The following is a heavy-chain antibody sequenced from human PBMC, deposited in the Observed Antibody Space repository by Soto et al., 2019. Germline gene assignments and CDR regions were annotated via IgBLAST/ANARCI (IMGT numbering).Heavy chain of an antibody. J-gene: IGHJ4*02. CDR1: GFTFSSYG. CDR2: ISYDGSNK. Sequence: QVQLVESGGGVVQPGRSLRLSCAASGFTFSSYGMHWVCQAPGKGLEWVAVISYDGSNKYYADSVKGRFTISRDNSKNTLYLQMNSLRAEDTAVYYCAKDGGYCSGGSCYCNYWGQGTLVTVSS. D-gene: IGHD2-15*01. CDR3: AKDGGYCSGGSCYCNY. V-gene: IGHV3-30*18.